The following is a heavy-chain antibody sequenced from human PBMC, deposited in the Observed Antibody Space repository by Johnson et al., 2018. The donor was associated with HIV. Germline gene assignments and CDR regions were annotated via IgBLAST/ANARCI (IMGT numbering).Heavy chain of an antibody. D-gene: IGHD5-12*01. CDR3: AKGDSGYDYYAFDI. Sequence: VQLVESGGGVVQPGRSLRLSCAASGFTFGSYAMRWVRQAPGKGLEWVSGISGSGGSTDYADSVKGRFTISRDNSKNTLYLQMNSLRAEDTAVYYCAKGDSGYDYYAFDIWGQGTMVTVSS. CDR2: ISGSGGST. J-gene: IGHJ3*02. CDR1: GFTFGSYA. V-gene: IGHV3-23*04.